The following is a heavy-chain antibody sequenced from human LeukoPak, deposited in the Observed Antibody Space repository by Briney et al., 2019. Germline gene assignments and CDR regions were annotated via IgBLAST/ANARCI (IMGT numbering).Heavy chain of an antibody. V-gene: IGHV3-23*01. Sequence: GGSLRLSCAASGFTLSSYAISWVRQAPRKGREGVSSMSFICCSTYYADSVKGRFTISRDHSKNTLYLQMNSLRAEDTAVYYCAKEGKDIVLVVYAGFDYWGQGTLVTVSS. J-gene: IGHJ4*02. CDR2: MSFICCST. D-gene: IGHD2-8*02. CDR3: AKEGKDIVLVVYAGFDY. CDR1: GFTLSSYA.